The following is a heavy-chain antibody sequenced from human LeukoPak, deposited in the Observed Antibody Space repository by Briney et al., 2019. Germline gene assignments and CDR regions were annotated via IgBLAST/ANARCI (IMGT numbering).Heavy chain of an antibody. J-gene: IGHJ4*02. CDR3: ASTWNYLYFDY. CDR1: GFTVSSYY. V-gene: IGHV3-66*01. Sequence: GGSLRLSCAASGFTVSSYYMNWVRQAPGKGLQWVSILYSDGATYYADSVKGRFTISRDNSRSTLYLQMNSLRAEDTAVYYCASTWNYLYFDYWGQGTLVTVSS. CDR2: LYSDGAT. D-gene: IGHD1-7*01.